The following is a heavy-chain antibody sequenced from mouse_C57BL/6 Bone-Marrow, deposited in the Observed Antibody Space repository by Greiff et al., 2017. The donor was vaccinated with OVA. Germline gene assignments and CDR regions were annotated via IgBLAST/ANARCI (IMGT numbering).Heavy chain of an antibody. CDR2: ISNLAYSI. D-gene: IGHD2-12*01. Sequence: EVQVVESGGGLVQPGGSLKLSCAASGFTFSDYGMAWVRQAPRKGPEWVAFISNLAYSIYYADTVTGRFTISRENAKNTLYLEMSSLRSEDTAMYYCARLDYTWFAYWGQGTLVTVSA. CDR1: GFTFSDYG. CDR3: ARLDYTWFAY. J-gene: IGHJ3*01. V-gene: IGHV5-15*01.